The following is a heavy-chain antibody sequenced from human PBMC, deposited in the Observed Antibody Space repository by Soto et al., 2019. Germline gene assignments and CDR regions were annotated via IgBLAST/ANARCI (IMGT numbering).Heavy chain of an antibody. Sequence: QVQLQESGPGLVKPSETLSLTCTVSGGSISSYYWSWIRQPPGKGLEWIGYIYYSGSTNYNPSLKSRVTISVDTSKNQVSRKLSSVTAADTAVYYGARARPRWSGGSCDPYYYYYYMDVWGKGTTVTVSS. CDR1: GGSISSYY. V-gene: IGHV4-59*08. CDR3: ARARPRWSGGSCDPYYYYYYMDV. D-gene: IGHD2-15*01. CDR2: IYYSGST. J-gene: IGHJ6*03.